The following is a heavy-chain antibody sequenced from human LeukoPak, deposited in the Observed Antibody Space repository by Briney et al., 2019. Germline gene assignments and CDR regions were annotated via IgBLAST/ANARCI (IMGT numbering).Heavy chain of an antibody. CDR1: GGSISSYY. CDR3: ARLLWFGELKLDYYGMDV. D-gene: IGHD3-10*01. Sequence: SEILSLTCTVSGGSISSYYWSWIRQPPGKGLEWIGYIYYSGSTNYNPSLKSRVTISVDTSKNRFSLKLSSVTAADTAVYYCARLLWFGELKLDYYGMDVWGQGTTVTVSS. CDR2: IYYSGST. J-gene: IGHJ6*02. V-gene: IGHV4-59*01.